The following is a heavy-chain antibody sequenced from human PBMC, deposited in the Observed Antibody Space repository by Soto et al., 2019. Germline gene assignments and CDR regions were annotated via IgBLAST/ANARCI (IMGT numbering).Heavy chain of an antibody. CDR2: MYNTGST. CDR1: GGSISRYY. V-gene: IGHV4-59*01. Sequence: QVQLQESGPGLVKPSETLSLTCTVSGGSISRYYWSWIRQPPGKGLEWIGYMYNTGSTVYNPSFKGRLTISVDTSKNHFSLKLNSVTAADTAVYYCARDLWGYCGTDCYPLDVWGQGTTVTVSS. CDR3: ARDLWGYCGTDCYPLDV. D-gene: IGHD2-21*02. J-gene: IGHJ6*02.